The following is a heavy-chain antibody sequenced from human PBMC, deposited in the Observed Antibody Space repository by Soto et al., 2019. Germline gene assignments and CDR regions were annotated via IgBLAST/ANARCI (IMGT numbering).Heavy chain of an antibody. CDR3: ARDSKYYDFWSGYYTADSYYYGMDV. Sequence: SETLSLTCTVSGVSISSYYWSWIRQPPGKGLEWIGYIYYSGSTNYNPSLKSRVTISVDTSKNQFSLKLSSVTAADTAVYYCARDSKYYDFWSGYYTADSYYYGMDVWGQGTTVTVS. CDR2: IYYSGST. V-gene: IGHV4-59*01. J-gene: IGHJ6*02. D-gene: IGHD3-3*01. CDR1: GVSISSYY.